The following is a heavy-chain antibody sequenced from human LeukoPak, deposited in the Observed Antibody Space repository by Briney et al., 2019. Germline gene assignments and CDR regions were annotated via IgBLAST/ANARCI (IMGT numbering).Heavy chain of an antibody. CDR2: ISSSSSYI. CDR3: ARDPLRLLLFDY. D-gene: IGHD3-22*01. J-gene: IGHJ4*02. CDR1: GFTFSSYS. Sequence: GGSLRLSCAASGFTFSSYSMNWVRQAPGKGLEWVSSISSSSSYIYYADSVKGRFTISRDNAKNSLYLQMNSLRAEDTAVYYCARDPLRLLLFDYWGQGILVTVSS. V-gene: IGHV3-21*01.